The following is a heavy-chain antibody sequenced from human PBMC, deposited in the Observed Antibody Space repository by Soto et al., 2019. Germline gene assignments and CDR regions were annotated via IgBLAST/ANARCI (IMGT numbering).Heavy chain of an antibody. D-gene: IGHD6-13*01. CDR1: GFTFSSYS. CDR2: ISSSSSYI. Sequence: GGSLRLSCAASGFTFSSYSMNWVRQAPGKGLEWVSSISSSSSYIYYADSVKGRFTISRDNTKNSLYLQMNSLRAEDTAVYYCARPGVGIAPVDNWFVKWGQGALVTVST. CDR3: ARPGVGIAPVDNWFVK. J-gene: IGHJ5*01. V-gene: IGHV3-21*01.